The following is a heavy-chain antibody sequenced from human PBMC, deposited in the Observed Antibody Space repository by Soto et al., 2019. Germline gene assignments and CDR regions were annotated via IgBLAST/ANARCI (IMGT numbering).Heavy chain of an antibody. CDR1: GFTFSSYA. J-gene: IGHJ4*02. D-gene: IGHD1-26*01. Sequence: SGGSLRLSCAASGFTFSSYAMSWVRQAPGKGLEWVSAISGSGGSTYYADSVKGRFTISRDNSKNTLYLQMNSLRAEDTAVYYCAKDLSGSAGATEFDYWGQGTLVTVSS. CDR2: ISGSGGST. CDR3: AKDLSGSAGATEFDY. V-gene: IGHV3-23*01.